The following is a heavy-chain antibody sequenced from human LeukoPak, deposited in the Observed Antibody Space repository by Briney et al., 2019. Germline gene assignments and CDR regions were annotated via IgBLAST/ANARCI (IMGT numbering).Heavy chain of an antibody. CDR3: ARETTVGAFDI. CDR1: GFTFNNYW. CDR2: ISSSGSTL. V-gene: IGHV3-11*01. Sequence: GGSLRLSCAGSGFTFNNYWMSWVRQAPGKGLEWVSYISSSGSTLYYADSVKGRFTISRDNAKNSLYLQMNSLRAEDTAVYYCARETTVGAFDIWGQGTMVTVSS. J-gene: IGHJ3*02. D-gene: IGHD4-23*01.